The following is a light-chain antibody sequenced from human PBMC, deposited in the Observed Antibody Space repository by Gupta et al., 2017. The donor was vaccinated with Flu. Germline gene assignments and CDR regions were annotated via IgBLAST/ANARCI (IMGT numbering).Light chain of an antibody. CDR3: QQYNNWPFVT. CDR2: GSS. J-gene: IGKJ4*01. V-gene: IGKV3-15*01. Sequence: ASLSVSPGERAPLSCGASQSVRTNVAWYQQKPGQAPRLLIYGSSTRATDVPARFSGSGSGTEFTLTISSLQSEDFAVYYCQQYNNWPFVTFGGGTKVEIK. CDR1: QSVRTN.